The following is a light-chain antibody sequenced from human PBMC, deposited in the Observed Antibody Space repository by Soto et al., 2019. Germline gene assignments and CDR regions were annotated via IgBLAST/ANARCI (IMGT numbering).Light chain of an antibody. Sequence: EIVLTQSPATLSLSPGERATLSCRASQSVSSYLAWYQQKPGQAPRLLIYDASNRATGIPARFSGSGSGTDFTLTISSLESEDFAVYYCQQRSNWLRTFGGGTKVEIK. CDR2: DAS. J-gene: IGKJ4*01. CDR3: QQRSNWLRT. CDR1: QSVSSY. V-gene: IGKV3-11*01.